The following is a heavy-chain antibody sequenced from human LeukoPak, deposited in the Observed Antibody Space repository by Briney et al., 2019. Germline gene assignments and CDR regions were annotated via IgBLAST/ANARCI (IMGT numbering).Heavy chain of an antibody. D-gene: IGHD3-22*01. CDR1: GLTFDDYA. CDR3: AKGNYDSSGYPDY. J-gene: IGHJ4*02. CDR2: ISWNSGSI. V-gene: IGHV3-9*01. Sequence: PGRSLRLSCAASGLTFDDYAMHWVRQAPGKGLEWVSGISWNSGSIGYADSVKGRFTISRDNSKNTLYLQMNSLRAEDTAVYYCAKGNYDSSGYPDYWGQGTLVTVSS.